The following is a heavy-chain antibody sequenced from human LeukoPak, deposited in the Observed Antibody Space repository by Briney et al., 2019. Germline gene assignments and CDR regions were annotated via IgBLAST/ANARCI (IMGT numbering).Heavy chain of an antibody. CDR1: GGSIINHN. D-gene: IGHD3-22*01. J-gene: IGHJ4*02. V-gene: IGHV4-59*11. CDR2: IYSSGST. Sequence: PSETLSLTCSVSGGSIINHNWSWIRQPPGKGLEWIGYIYSSGSTNYNPSLKSRVTISVDRSKNQFSLNLSSVTAADTAVYYCAREYYGSSGYYSDYWGQGALVTVSS. CDR3: AREYYGSSGYYSDY.